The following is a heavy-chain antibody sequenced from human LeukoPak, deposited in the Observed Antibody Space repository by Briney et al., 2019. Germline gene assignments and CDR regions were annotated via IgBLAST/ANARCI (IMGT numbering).Heavy chain of an antibody. CDR2: ISGSGGST. J-gene: IGHJ4*02. Sequence: PGGSLRLSCAASGFTFSSYSMNWVRQAPGKGLEWVSAISGSGGSTNYADSVKGRFTISRDSSKNTLYLQMNSLRAEDTALYYCAKNFYGDRTQYYFDYWGQGTLVTVSS. D-gene: IGHD3-10*01. CDR1: GFTFSSYS. V-gene: IGHV3-23*01. CDR3: AKNFYGDRTQYYFDY.